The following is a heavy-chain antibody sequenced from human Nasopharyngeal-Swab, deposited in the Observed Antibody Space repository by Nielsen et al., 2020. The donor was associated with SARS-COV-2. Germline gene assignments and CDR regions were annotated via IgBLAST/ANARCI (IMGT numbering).Heavy chain of an antibody. Sequence: LSLTCAASGFTFSRYAMNWVRQAPGKGLEWVSVIGGSGGTTSYADSVKGRFTISRDNSKNTVDLQMDSLRAEDTAVYYCAKDHDSSGSYFDYWGQGTLVTVSS. CDR3: AKDHDSSGSYFDY. J-gene: IGHJ4*02. V-gene: IGHV3-23*01. CDR2: IGGSGGTT. D-gene: IGHD3-22*01. CDR1: GFTFSRYA.